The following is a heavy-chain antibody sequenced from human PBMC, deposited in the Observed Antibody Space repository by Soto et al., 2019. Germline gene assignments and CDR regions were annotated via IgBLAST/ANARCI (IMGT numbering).Heavy chain of an antibody. V-gene: IGHV1-3*04. CDR1: GYMFTIYD. J-gene: IGHJ1*01. CDR3: VVSTGWWSFLY. D-gene: IGHD6-19*01. CDR2: ISTATGHA. Sequence: QVQLVQSGAEVQRPGASVKVSCQASGYMFTIYDMHWVRQAPGQSLEWMGWISTATGHATYSQKFQGRVTTTRDTSASKGWMELSSLTSEDTAVYFCVVSTGWWSFLYWGQGTLVTVPS.